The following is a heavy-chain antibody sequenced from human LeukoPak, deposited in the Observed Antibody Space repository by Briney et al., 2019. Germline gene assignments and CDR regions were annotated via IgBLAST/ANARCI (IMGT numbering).Heavy chain of an antibody. Sequence: TGGSLRLSCAASGFTFSDYIMDWVRQAPGKGRGWGGRIRRKRNGYTTEYAASVKGRFTISRDDSNKSLYLHMSSLKTEDTAVYHCSRDGTEGDNSAFDVWGQGTMVTVSS. V-gene: IGHV3-72*01. CDR3: SRDGTEGDNSAFDV. D-gene: IGHD3-22*01. CDR1: GFTFSDYI. CDR2: IRRKRNGYTT. J-gene: IGHJ3*01.